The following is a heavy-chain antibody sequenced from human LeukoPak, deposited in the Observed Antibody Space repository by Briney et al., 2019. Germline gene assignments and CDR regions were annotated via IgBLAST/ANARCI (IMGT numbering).Heavy chain of an antibody. CDR2: IYFSGST. CDR3: ARVYSYGFSSIDY. Sequence: SETLSLTCTVSGGSISTYYWTWIRQPAGKGLEWIGRIYFSGSTNFNPSLKSRVTMSVDTSKNQFSLKLSSVTAADTAVYYCARVYSYGFSSIDYWGQGTLVTVSS. J-gene: IGHJ4*02. CDR1: GGSISTYY. D-gene: IGHD5-18*01. V-gene: IGHV4-4*07.